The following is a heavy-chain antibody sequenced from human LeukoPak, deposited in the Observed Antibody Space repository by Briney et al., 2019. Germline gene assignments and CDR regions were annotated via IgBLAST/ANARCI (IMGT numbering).Heavy chain of an antibody. CDR3: ARVGGTNYYYYGMDV. CDR2: IYHSGST. D-gene: IGHD4-23*01. J-gene: IGHJ6*02. CDR1: GGSISSSNW. V-gene: IGHV4-4*02. Sequence: SGTLSLTCAVSGGSISSSNWWSWVRQPPGKGLEWIGEIYHSGSTNYNPSLKSRVTISVDKSKNQFSLKLSSVTAADTAVYYCARVGGTNYYYYGMDVWGQGTTVTVSS.